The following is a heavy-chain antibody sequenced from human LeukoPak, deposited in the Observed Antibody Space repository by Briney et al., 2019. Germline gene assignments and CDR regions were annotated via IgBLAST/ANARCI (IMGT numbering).Heavy chain of an antibody. CDR3: AGDGCGDYMGGY. V-gene: IGHV1-69*05. CDR1: GGTFSSYA. Sequence: SVKVSCKASGGTFSSYAISWVRQAPGQGLEWMGGIIPIFGTANYAQKFQGRVTITRDTSASTAYMELSSLRSEDTAVYYCAGDGCGDYMGGYWGQGTLVTVSS. J-gene: IGHJ4*02. CDR2: IIPIFGTA. D-gene: IGHD4-17*01.